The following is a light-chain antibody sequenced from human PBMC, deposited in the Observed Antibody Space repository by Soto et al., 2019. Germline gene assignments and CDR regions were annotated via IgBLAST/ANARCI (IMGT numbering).Light chain of an antibody. J-gene: IGLJ1*01. Sequence: QSVLTHPASVSGSPGHAITISCTGTSSDIGAYNYVSWYQQYPGRAPKLMIYEVNNRPSGVSNRFSGSKSGNTASLTISGLQAEEEADHYCSSFTTSSNYVVGAGTKVTAL. V-gene: IGLV2-14*01. CDR3: SSFTTSSNYV. CDR1: SSDIGAYNY. CDR2: EVN.